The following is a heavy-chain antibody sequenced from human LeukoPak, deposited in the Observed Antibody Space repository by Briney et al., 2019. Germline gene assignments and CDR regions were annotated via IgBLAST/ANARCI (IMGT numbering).Heavy chain of an antibody. CDR2: IXXTSSTI. CDR3: ARAXXXXWYLDY. Sequence: GFLRLSCAASGFTFSSCTMNWVRQAPGKGLEWLSYIXXTSSTIYYADSVKGRFTISRDNAKNSLYLQMHSLRAEDTAVYYCARAXXXXWYLDYWGQGTLATVSS. CDR1: GFTFSSCT. J-gene: IGHJ4*02. V-gene: IGHV3-48*04.